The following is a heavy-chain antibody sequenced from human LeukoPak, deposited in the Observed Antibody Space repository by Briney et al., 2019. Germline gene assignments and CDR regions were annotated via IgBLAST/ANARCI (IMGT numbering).Heavy chain of an antibody. D-gene: IGHD3-22*01. V-gene: IGHV3-21*01. Sequence: GGSLRLSCAASGFTFSSYSMNWVRQAPGKGLEWVSSISSSSSYIYYADSVKGRFTISRDNAKNSLYLQMNSLRAEDTAVYYCARDSYYYDSSGFHTKSPLDYWGQGTLVTVSS. CDR1: GFTFSSYS. CDR2: ISSSSSYI. J-gene: IGHJ4*02. CDR3: ARDSYYYDSSGFHTKSPLDY.